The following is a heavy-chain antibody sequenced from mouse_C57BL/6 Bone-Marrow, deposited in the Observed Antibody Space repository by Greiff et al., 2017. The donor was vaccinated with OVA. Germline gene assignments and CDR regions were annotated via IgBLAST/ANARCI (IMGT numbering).Heavy chain of an antibody. J-gene: IGHJ2*01. CDR3: AGGVPLGLFDY. D-gene: IGHD2-10*02. V-gene: IGHV5-4*03. Sequence: EVKVEESGGGLVKPGGSLKLSCAASGFTFSSYAMSWVRQTPETRLEWVATLSDGGSYTYYPDNVKGQFPISRDNAKHNLYLQMSHLKSKDTTMYYCAGGVPLGLFDYWGQGTTLTVSS. CDR2: LSDGGSYT. CDR1: GFTFSSYA.